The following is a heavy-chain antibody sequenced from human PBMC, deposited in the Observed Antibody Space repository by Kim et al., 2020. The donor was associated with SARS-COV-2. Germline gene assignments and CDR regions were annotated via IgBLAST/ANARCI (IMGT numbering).Heavy chain of an antibody. CDR2: ISYDGSNK. Sequence: LSLTCAASGFTFSSYGMHWVRQAPGKGLEWVAVISYDGSNKYYADSVKGRFTISRDNSKNTLYLQMNSLRAEDTAVYYCARIGVAAAGNYYYGMDVWGQGTTVTVSS. V-gene: IGHV3-33*05. CDR1: GFTFSSYG. D-gene: IGHD6-13*01. CDR3: ARIGVAAAGNYYYGMDV. J-gene: IGHJ6*02.